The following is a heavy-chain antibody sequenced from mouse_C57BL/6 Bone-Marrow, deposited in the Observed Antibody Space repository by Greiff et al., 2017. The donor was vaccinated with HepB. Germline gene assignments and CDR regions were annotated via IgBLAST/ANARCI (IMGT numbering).Heavy chain of an antibody. CDR1: GYTFTSYT. J-gene: IGHJ2*01. Sequence: VQLKESGAELARPGASVKMSCKASGYTFTSYTMHWVKQRPGQGLEWIGYINPSSGYTKYNQKFKDKATLTADKSSSTAYMQLSSLTSEDSAVYYCARDYGSSQYYFDYWGQGTTLTVSS. V-gene: IGHV1-4*01. CDR3: ARDYGSSQYYFDY. CDR2: INPSSGYT. D-gene: IGHD1-1*01.